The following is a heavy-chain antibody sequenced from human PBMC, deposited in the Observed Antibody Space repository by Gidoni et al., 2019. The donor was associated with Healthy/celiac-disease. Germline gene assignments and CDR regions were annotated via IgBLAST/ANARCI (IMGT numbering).Heavy chain of an antibody. CDR3: AREGGEQLVGAFDI. V-gene: IGHV4-61*02. J-gene: IGHJ3*02. D-gene: IGHD6-13*01. CDR1: GGSISSGSYY. Sequence: QVQLQESGPGLVKPSQTLSLTCTVSGGSISSGSYYWSWIRQPAGKGLEWIGRIYTSGSTNYNPSLKSRVTISVDTSKNQFSLKLSSVTAADTAVYYCAREGGEQLVGAFDIWGQGTMVTVSS. CDR2: IYTSGST.